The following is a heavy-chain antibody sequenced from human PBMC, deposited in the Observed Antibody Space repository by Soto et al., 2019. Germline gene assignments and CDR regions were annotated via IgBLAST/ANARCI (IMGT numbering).Heavy chain of an antibody. V-gene: IGHV3-48*02. J-gene: IGHJ4*02. Sequence: SWGSLRLSCAASGFTFSSYSMNWVRQAPGKGLEWVSYISSSSSTIYYADSVKGRFTISRDNAKNSLYLQMNSLRDEDTAVYYCARESRDGYPNEYDYWGQGTLVTVSS. CDR2: ISSSSSTI. D-gene: IGHD5-12*01. CDR1: GFTFSSYS. CDR3: ARESRDGYPNEYDY.